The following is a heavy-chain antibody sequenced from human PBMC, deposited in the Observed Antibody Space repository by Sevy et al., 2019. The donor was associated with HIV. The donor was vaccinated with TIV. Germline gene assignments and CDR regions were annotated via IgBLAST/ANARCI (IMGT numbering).Heavy chain of an antibody. V-gene: IGHV3-7*01. D-gene: IGHD2-21*01. Sequence: GGSLRLSCAASGFTFSSYWMTWVRQAPGKGLEWVANIKQDMSEKYYADSVKGRFTISRDNAMNSLYLQMESLRAEDTAVYYCARAEQVNMVVVIGGLYFDFWGQGTLVTVSS. J-gene: IGHJ4*02. CDR1: GFTFSSYW. CDR3: ARAEQVNMVVVIGGLYFDF. CDR2: IKQDMSEK.